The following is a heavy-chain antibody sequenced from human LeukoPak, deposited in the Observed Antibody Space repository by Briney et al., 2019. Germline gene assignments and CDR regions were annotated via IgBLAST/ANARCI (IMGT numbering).Heavy chain of an antibody. V-gene: IGHV3-15*01. CDR2: IKTKTDGGTT. CDR3: VTRITSTGDY. Sequence: GGSLRLSCEASGFTFNNVWMNWVRQAPGKGLEWIGRIKTKTDGGTTEYAAPAKGRFTISRDDSKNTVYLQMNRLKTEDTALYYCVTRITSTGDYWGQGTLVTVSS. D-gene: IGHD3-16*01. CDR1: GFTFNNVW. J-gene: IGHJ4*02.